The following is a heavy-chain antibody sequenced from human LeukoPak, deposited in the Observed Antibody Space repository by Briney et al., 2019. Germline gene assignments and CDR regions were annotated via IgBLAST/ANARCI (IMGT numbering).Heavy chain of an antibody. CDR3: AREQPPGVYFDY. CDR2: ISYDGSNT. V-gene: IGHV3-30*14. CDR1: GFTFNTYA. D-gene: IGHD3-10*01. J-gene: IGHJ4*02. Sequence: GGSLRLPCVASGFTFNTYAIHWVRQAPGKGLEWVAVISYDGSNTYYEDSVKGRFTISRDNSKNTLYLQMNSLRAEDTAVYYCAREQPPGVYFDYWGQGTLVTVSS.